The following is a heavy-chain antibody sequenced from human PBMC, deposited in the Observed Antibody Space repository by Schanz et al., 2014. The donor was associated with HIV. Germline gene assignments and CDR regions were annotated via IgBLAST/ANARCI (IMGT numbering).Heavy chain of an antibody. D-gene: IGHD6-19*01. V-gene: IGHV3-30*18. CDR1: GFIFSKYG. Sequence: GQLVESGGGVGQPGRALRLSCAVSGFIFSKYGMHWVRQAPGKGLEGGEVISYDGSNKYYSDSVKGRFTIARDNSKNTLYLQMNSLRAEDTAVYYCAKGLRQWLVLGVSDYWGQGTLVTVSS. J-gene: IGHJ4*02. CDR3: AKGLRQWLVLGVSDY. CDR2: ISYDGSNK.